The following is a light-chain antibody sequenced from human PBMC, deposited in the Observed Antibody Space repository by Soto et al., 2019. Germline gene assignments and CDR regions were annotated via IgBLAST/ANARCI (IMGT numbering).Light chain of an antibody. Sequence: EIVLTQSPGTLSLSPGERATLSCRASQSVSSSYLAWYQQKPGQAPRLLIYGASSRAPGIPDRFSGSGSGTDFTLTIIRLEPEDFAVYYCQQYGSSPPLTFGQGTKVEIK. J-gene: IGKJ1*01. CDR3: QQYGSSPPLT. CDR2: GAS. CDR1: QSVSSSY. V-gene: IGKV3-20*01.